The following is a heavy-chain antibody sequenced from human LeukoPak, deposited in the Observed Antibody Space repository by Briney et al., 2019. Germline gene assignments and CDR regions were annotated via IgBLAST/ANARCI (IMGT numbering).Heavy chain of an antibody. J-gene: IGHJ4*02. D-gene: IGHD3-16*01. CDR3: ARTPPGGDVDH. V-gene: IGHV1-69*05. CDR1: GGTFSSYA. Sequence: ASVKVSCKASGGTFSSYAISWVRQAPGQGLEWMGGIIPIFGTANCAQKFQGRVTITRNTPISTAYMELSSLRSEDTAVYYCARTPPGGDVDHWGQGTLVTVSS. CDR2: IIPIFGTA.